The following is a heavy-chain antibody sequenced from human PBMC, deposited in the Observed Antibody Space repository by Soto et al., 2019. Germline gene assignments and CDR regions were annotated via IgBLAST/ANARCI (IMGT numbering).Heavy chain of an antibody. Sequence: QVQLVQAGAEVKKPGASVKVSCKASGYSFTAYYMHGVRQAPGQGLEWMGSINPNTGGTKLAQKCQGRVTMTRDTSISNAYMELIGLTSDDTDVYYCARDPIPSNWILDLWGRGTLVTVSS. D-gene: IGHD1-1*01. CDR3: ARDPIPSNWILDL. CDR1: GYSFTAYY. J-gene: IGHJ2*01. V-gene: IGHV1-2*02. CDR2: INPNTGGT.